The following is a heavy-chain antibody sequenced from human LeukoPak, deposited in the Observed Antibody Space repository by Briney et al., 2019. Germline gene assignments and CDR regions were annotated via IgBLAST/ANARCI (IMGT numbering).Heavy chain of an antibody. CDR1: GYGFTSYY. Sequence: ASVKVSCKAFGYGFTSYYIHWVRQAPGQGLEWVGVINPSGGSTSYAQKLQGRVTMTRDTSTSTVYMELTSLTSDDTAFYYCSRAKAAETFDDWGQGTLVTVSS. V-gene: IGHV1-46*01. J-gene: IGHJ4*02. D-gene: IGHD6-25*01. CDR2: INPSGGST. CDR3: SRAKAAETFDD.